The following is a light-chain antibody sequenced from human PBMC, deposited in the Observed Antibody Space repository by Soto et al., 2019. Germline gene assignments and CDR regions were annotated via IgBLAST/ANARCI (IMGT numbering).Light chain of an antibody. CDR2: DTS. Sequence: QAVVTQEPSLTVSPGGTVTLTCGSSTGAVTSTHYPYWFQQKPGQAPRTLIYDTSNKYSWTPARFSGSLLGGKAALTRSGAQPEDEAEYYCLLSYSGARPHVFGSGTKLTVL. CDR1: TGAVTSTHY. J-gene: IGLJ1*01. V-gene: IGLV7-46*01. CDR3: LLSYSGARPHV.